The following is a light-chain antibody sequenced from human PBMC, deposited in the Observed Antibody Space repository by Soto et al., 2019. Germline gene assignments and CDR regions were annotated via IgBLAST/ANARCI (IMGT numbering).Light chain of an antibody. CDR2: AAS. J-gene: IGKJ1*01. CDR3: QQYETYPWT. CDR1: QGVSTW. Sequence: DIHLTQSPSTLSASVGDRVTITCRASQGVSTWLAWYQQKPGKAPNLLIYAASNLEGGVPSRFTGSGSGTEFTLTISSLQHDDFTTYYCQQYETYPWTFGQGTRVEIK. V-gene: IGKV1-5*01.